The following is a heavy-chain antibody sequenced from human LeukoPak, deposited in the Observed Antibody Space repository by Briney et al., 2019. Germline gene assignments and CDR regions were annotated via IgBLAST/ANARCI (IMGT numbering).Heavy chain of an antibody. Sequence: PGGSLRLSCEASGFTLSTYRMTWVRQAPGKGLEGVSYISSSSTTIDYADTVKGRFTISRDNAKNSLYLQINSLRAEDTAVYYCARSRGYHPLDYWGQGTLVTVSS. CDR2: ISSSSTTI. J-gene: IGHJ4*02. CDR3: ARSRGYHPLDY. D-gene: IGHD5-12*01. V-gene: IGHV3-48*04. CDR1: GFTLSTYR.